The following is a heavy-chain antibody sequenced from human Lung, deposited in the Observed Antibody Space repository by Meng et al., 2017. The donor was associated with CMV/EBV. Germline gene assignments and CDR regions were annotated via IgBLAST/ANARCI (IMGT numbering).Heavy chain of an antibody. CDR3: ASESPEYQWLEDYYYGMDV. CDR1: GGSISSSSYY. J-gene: IGHJ6*02. Sequence: LXCTVSGGSISSSSYYWGWIRQPPGKGLEWIGSIYYSVSTYYNPSLKSRVTISVDTSKNQFSLKLSSVTAADTDVYYCASESPEYQWLEDYYYGMDVWXQGTXVTVSS. CDR2: IYYSVST. D-gene: IGHD6-19*01. V-gene: IGHV4-39*07.